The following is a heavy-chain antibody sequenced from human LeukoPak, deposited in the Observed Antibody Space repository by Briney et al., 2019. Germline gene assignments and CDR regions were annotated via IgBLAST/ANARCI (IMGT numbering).Heavy chain of an antibody. V-gene: IGHV3-74*01. CDR3: AREAAATGAWYFDF. Sequence: GGSLRLSCAASGFTLSNYWMHWVRQAPGKGLVWVSRVNSDGSSTTYADSVKGRFTISRDNAKNTLYLQMNSLRAEDTAVYFCAREAAATGAWYFDFWGRGTLVSVSS. CDR1: GFTLSNYW. J-gene: IGHJ2*01. CDR2: VNSDGSST. D-gene: IGHD6-13*01.